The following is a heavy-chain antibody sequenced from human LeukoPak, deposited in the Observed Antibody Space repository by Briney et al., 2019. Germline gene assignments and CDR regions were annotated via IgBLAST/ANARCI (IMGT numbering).Heavy chain of an antibody. CDR3: GSGPVGTTVP. CDR1: GFSFCSYA. D-gene: IGHD1-1*01. Sequence: GGSLRLSCAASGFSFCSYAMGWTRQAPGQGLEWVSAISGSGSHANYSESVKGRFTISRDNSKNTLYLQMHSLIAADTAVYYCGSGPVGTTVPWGQGTLVTVSS. J-gene: IGHJ5*02. CDR2: ISGSGSHA. V-gene: IGHV3-23*01.